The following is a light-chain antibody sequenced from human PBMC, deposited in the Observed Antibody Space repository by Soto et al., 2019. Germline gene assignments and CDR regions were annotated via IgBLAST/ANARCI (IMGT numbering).Light chain of an antibody. CDR1: QSISSY. CDR2: AAS. J-gene: IGKJ1*01. V-gene: IGKV1-39*01. CDR3: QQTYSIPRT. Sequence: DIQMTQSPSSLSASVGDRVTITCRASQSISSYLNWYQQKPGKAPRLLIYAASSLQSGVPSRFSGSGSGTDFTLTISGLQSEDFATYYCQQTYSIPRTFGPGTKVEIK.